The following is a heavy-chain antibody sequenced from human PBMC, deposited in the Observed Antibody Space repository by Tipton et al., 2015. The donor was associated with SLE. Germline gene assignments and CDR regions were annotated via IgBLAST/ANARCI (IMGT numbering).Heavy chain of an antibody. CDR2: ISFDGSNK. D-gene: IGHD7-27*01. CDR1: GLTFRNYC. Sequence: SLRLSCAVSGLTFRNYCMNWVRQAPGKGLEWVAIISFDGSNKYYEDSVEGRFTVSRDNAKNSLYLQMNSLRVEDTAIYYCARENWAPADYWGQGTLVTVSS. CDR3: ARENWAPADY. V-gene: IGHV3-33*01. J-gene: IGHJ4*02.